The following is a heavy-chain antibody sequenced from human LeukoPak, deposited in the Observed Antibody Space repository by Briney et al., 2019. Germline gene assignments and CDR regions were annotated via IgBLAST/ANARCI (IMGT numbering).Heavy chain of an antibody. J-gene: IGHJ1*01. V-gene: IGHV3-21*01. CDR1: GFTFSNYE. CDR2: ISSSSSHI. CDR3: ATSTDYYDGSGYYGYFRH. Sequence: GGSLRLSCAASGFTFSNYEMNWVRQAPGKGLEWVSSISSSSSHIYYADSVRGRFAISRDNAKNSLFLQMNSLRDEDTAVYFCATSTDYYDGSGYYGYFRHWGQGTLVTVSS. D-gene: IGHD3-22*01.